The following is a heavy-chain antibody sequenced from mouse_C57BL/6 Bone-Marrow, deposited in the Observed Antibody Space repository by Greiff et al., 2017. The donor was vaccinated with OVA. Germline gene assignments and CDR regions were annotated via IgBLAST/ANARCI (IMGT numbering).Heavy chain of an antibody. CDR1: GFTFSSYG. CDR2: ISSGGSYT. J-gene: IGHJ3*01. Sequence: EVQLVESGGDLVKPGGSLKLSCAASGFTFSSYGMSWVRQTPDKRLEWVATISSGGSYTYYPESVKGRFTISRDNAKNTLYLQMSSLKSEDTAMYYCARHGGQLRLRGLFAYWGQGTLVTVSA. D-gene: IGHD3-2*02. CDR3: ARHGGQLRLRGLFAY. V-gene: IGHV5-6*01.